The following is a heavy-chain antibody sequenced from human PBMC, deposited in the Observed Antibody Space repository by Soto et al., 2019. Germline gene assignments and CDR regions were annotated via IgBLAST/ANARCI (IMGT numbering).Heavy chain of an antibody. CDR1: GLGVAYAW. V-gene: IGHV3-15*01. CDR2: IKSKSGGGTG. D-gene: IGHD2-15*01. CDR3: TSDRGGGPRPLFDW. J-gene: IGHJ4*02. Sequence: GGSLRLSCAATGLGVAYAWLSWVRQAPGRGLEWVGRIKSKSGGGTGDHAALVKVKFTGSRDEAKKTVILQMNNLRAGDTAVYYCTSDRGGGPRPLFDWWGQGTLVTVSS.